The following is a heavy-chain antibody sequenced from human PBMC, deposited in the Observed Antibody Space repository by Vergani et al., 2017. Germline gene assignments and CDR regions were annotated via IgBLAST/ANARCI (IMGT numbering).Heavy chain of an antibody. D-gene: IGHD1-14*01. V-gene: IGHV3-30*07. J-gene: IGHJ5*02. CDR3: ASAGPEGGFDP. CDR2: ISYDGSNK. Sequence: QVQLVESGGGVVQPGRSLRLSCAASGFTFSSYAMHWVRQAPGKGLEWVAVISYDGSNKYYADSVKGRFTISRDNSKNTLYLQMNSLRAEDTAVYYCASAGPEGGFDPWGQGTLVTVSS. CDR1: GFTFSSYA.